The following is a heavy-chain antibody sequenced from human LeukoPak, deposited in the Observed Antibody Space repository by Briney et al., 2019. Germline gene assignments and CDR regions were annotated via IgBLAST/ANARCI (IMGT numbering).Heavy chain of an antibody. CDR1: GGSISGYY. Sequence: PSETLSLTCSVSGGSISGYYWSWIRQPPGKGLEWIGYIYYIGNTDYNPSLKSRVIISVDTSKNQFSLHLSSVTAADTAVYYCVRRIWSGSWYFDYWGQGTLVTVSS. V-gene: IGHV4-59*08. CDR3: VRRIWSGSWYFDY. J-gene: IGHJ4*02. D-gene: IGHD6-13*01. CDR2: IYYIGNT.